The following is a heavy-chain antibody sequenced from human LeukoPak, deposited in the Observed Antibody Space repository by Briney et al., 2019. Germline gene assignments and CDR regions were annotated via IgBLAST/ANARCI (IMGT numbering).Heavy chain of an antibody. CDR2: IYTSGST. J-gene: IGHJ4*02. CDR1: GGSISSGSYY. Sequence: SETLSLTCTVSGGSISSGSYYWSWIRQPAGKGLEWIGRIYTSGSTNYNPSLKSRVTISVDTSKNQFSLKLSSVTAADTAVYYCAAYSYGFFGYFDYWGQGTLVNGSS. D-gene: IGHD5-18*01. CDR3: AAYSYGFFGYFDY. V-gene: IGHV4-61*02.